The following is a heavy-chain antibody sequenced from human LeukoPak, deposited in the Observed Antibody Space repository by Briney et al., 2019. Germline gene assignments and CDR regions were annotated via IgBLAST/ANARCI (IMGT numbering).Heavy chain of an antibody. CDR1: GYTFTSYG. V-gene: IGHV1-18*01. J-gene: IGHJ4*02. Sequence: GASVRVSCKASGYTFTSYGMSWVRQAPGQGLEGMGWISAYNGNTNYAQTLQGRVTMTTDTPTSTAYMELRSLRSDDPAVYYCARRIVGATRVYDYWGQGTLVTVSP. CDR3: ARRIVGATRVYDY. CDR2: ISAYNGNT. D-gene: IGHD1-26*01.